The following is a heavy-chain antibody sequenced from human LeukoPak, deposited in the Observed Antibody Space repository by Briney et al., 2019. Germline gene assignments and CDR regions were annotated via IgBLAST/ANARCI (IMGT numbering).Heavy chain of an antibody. CDR3: ARDVGATVYYYYGMDV. V-gene: IGHV3-30-3*01. CDR1: GFTFSSYA. Sequence: GGSLRLSCAAPGFTFSSYAMHWVRQAPGKGLEWVAVISYDGSNKYYADSVKGRFTISRDNSKNTLYLQMNSLRAEDTAVYYCARDVGATVYYYYGMDVWGQGTTVTVSS. J-gene: IGHJ6*02. CDR2: ISYDGSNK. D-gene: IGHD1-26*01.